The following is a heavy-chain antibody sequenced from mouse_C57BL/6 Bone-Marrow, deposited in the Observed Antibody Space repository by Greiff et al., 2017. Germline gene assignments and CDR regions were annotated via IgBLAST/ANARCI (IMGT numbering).Heavy chain of an antibody. V-gene: IGHV1-64*01. Sequence: VQLQQPGAELVKPGASVKLSCKASGYTFTSYWMHWVKQRPGQGLEWIGMIHPNSGSTNSNEKFKSKATLTVDNSSSTAYMQLSSLPSEYSAFYYCARWPTIESQSWFAYWGQGTLVTVSA. D-gene: IGHD2-12*01. CDR2: IHPNSGST. J-gene: IGHJ3*01. CDR1: GYTFTSYW. CDR3: ARWPTIESQSWFAY.